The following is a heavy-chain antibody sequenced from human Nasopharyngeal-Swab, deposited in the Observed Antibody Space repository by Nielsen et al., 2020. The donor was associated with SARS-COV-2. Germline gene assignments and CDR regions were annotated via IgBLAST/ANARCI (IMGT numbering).Heavy chain of an antibody. J-gene: IGHJ4*02. CDR2: IYYSGST. CDR3: AGAVAGTGWDY. D-gene: IGHD6-19*01. Sequence: WIRQPQGKGPEWIGYIYYSGSTNYSPSLKSRVTISVDTSKNQFSLKLSSVTAADTAVYYCAGAVAGTGWDYWGQGTLVTVS. V-gene: IGHV4-59*01.